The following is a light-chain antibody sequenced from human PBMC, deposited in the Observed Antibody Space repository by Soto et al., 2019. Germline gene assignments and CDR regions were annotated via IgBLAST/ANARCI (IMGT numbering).Light chain of an antibody. J-gene: IGLJ1*01. CDR3: CSYAGSNNV. V-gene: IGLV2-8*01. CDR2: EVD. Sequence: QSVLTQPPSASGSPGQSVTISCTGTSSDVGGYNYVSWYQQHPGKAPKLMIYEVDKRPSGVPDRFSDSKSGNTASLTVSGLQAEDEADYYCCSYAGSNNVFGTGTKVTVL. CDR1: SSDVGGYNY.